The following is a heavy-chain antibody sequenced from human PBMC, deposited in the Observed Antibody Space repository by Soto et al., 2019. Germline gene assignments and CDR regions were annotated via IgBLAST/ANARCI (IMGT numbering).Heavy chain of an antibody. CDR1: GGSISSGGYY. CDR3: ARAGGFWSGSWPDSFDY. CDR2: IYYSGST. V-gene: IGHV4-31*03. J-gene: IGHJ4*02. Sequence: PSETLSLTCTVSGGSISSGGYYWSWIRQHPGKGLEWIGYIYYSGSTYYNPSLKSRVTISVDTSKSQFSLKLSSVTAADTAVYYCARAGGFWSGSWPDSFDYWGQGTLVTVSS. D-gene: IGHD3-3*01.